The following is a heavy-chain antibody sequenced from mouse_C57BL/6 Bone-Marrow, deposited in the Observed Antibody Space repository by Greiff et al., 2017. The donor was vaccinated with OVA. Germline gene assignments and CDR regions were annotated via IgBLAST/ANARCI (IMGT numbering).Heavy chain of an antibody. V-gene: IGHV1-39*01. Sequence: EVQLQQSGPELVKPGASVKMSCKASGYSFTDYYMHWVKQSHGKGLEWIGVINPNYGTTSYNQKFKGKATLTVDQSSSTAYMQLNSLTSEDSAVYYCARSALEGYDAMDYWGQGTSVTVSS. CDR3: ARSALEGYDAMDY. J-gene: IGHJ4*01. D-gene: IGHD1-2*01. CDR1: GYSFTDYY. CDR2: INPNYGTT.